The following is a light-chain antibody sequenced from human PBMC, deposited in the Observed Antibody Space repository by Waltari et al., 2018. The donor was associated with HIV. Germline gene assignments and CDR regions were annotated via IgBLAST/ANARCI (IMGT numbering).Light chain of an antibody. Sequence: DIVMTQSPDSLAVYLGERATINCKSSQSVLFSSNNKNYLAWYQQKPGQPPKLRIYWASTRASWVPDRFSGSGSGTDFTLTISSLQAEDVAVYYCQQYYTTPRTFGQGTKVEVK. J-gene: IGKJ1*01. V-gene: IGKV4-1*01. CDR3: QQYYTTPRT. CDR2: WAS. CDR1: QSVLFSSNNKNY.